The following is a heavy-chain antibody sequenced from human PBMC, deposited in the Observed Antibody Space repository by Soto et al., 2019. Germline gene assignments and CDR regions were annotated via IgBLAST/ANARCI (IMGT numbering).Heavy chain of an antibody. CDR3: VKGSSGSRPYYFDY. D-gene: IGHD3-22*01. V-gene: IGHV3-23*01. J-gene: IGHJ4*02. CDR2: VSTWGTVT. Sequence: PGGSLRLSCAASGFTFSDYAMSWVRQAPGESLEWISAVSTWGTVTYYAGSVKGRFTISRDNSKKMLYLQMSSLRADDTALYYCVKGSSGSRPYYFDYWGQGTLVNVSS. CDR1: GFTFSDYA.